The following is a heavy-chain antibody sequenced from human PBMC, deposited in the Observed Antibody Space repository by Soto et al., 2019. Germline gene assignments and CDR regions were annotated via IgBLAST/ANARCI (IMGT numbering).Heavy chain of an antibody. J-gene: IGHJ4*02. CDR2: IKPNSGGT. CDR3: ARDLMEYSSSSGLDY. V-gene: IGHV1-2*04. Sequence: ASVKVSCKASGYTFTGYYMHWVRQAPGQGLEWMGWIKPNSGGTNYAQKFQGWVTMTRDKSISTAYMELSRLRSDDTAVYYRARDLMEYSSSSGLDYWGQGTLVTVSS. D-gene: IGHD6-6*01. CDR1: GYTFTGYY.